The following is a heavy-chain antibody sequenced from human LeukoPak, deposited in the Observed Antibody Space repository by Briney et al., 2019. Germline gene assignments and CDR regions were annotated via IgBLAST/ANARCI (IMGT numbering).Heavy chain of an antibody. CDR2: LNWNGRST. J-gene: IGHJ3*02. D-gene: IGHD3-10*01. CDR1: GFTFDDYA. V-gene: IGHV3-20*04. Sequence: GGSLRLSCAASGFTFDDYAMSWVRQAPGKGLEWISGLNWNGRSTGYADSVKGRFTISRDNAKNSLYLQMNSLRAEDTAVYYCATHELKDAFDIWGQGTMVTVSS. CDR3: ATHELKDAFDI.